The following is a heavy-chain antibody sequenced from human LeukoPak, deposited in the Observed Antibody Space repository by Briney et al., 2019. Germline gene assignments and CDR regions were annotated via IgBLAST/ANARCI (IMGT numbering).Heavy chain of an antibody. V-gene: IGHV3-21*01. CDR2: ISSSSRYI. J-gene: IGHJ4*02. CDR1: GFTFSSYS. CDR3: ARGIYDYVGRSYFDY. Sequence: GGSLRLSCAASGFTFSSYSMNWVRQAPGKGLEWVSSISSSSRYIYYADSVKGRFTISRDNAKNSLYLQMNSLRAEDTAVYYCARGIYDYVGRSYFDYWGQGTLVTVSS. D-gene: IGHD3-16*01.